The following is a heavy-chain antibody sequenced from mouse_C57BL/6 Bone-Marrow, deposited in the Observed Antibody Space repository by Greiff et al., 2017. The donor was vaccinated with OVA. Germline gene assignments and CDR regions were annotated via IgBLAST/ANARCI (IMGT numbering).Heavy chain of an antibody. CDR2: INPTNGGT. Sequence: VQLQQSGPELVKPGASVKMSCTASGYTFTDSNMHWVKQSHGKSLEWTGYINPTNGGTSYNQKFKGKATLTVNKSSRTAYMALRSLTAEDSAVYYCARMDWDWGAYWGQGTLVTVSA. D-gene: IGHD4-1*01. CDR1: GYTFTDSN. V-gene: IGHV1-22*01. J-gene: IGHJ3*01. CDR3: ARMDWDWGAY.